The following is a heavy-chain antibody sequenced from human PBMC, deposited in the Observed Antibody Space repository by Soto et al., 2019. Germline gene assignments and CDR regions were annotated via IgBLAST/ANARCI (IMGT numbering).Heavy chain of an antibody. J-gene: IGHJ4*02. D-gene: IGHD3-22*01. CDR3: ARDRAPPYYYDSGYFDY. CDR2: ISYDGSNK. Sequence: PGGSLRLSCAASGFTFSSYAMHWVRQAPGKGLEWVAVISYDGSNKYYADSVKGRFTISRDNSKNTLYLQMNSLRAEDTAVYYCARDRAPPYYYDSGYFDYWGQGTLVTVSS. CDR1: GFTFSSYA. V-gene: IGHV3-30-3*01.